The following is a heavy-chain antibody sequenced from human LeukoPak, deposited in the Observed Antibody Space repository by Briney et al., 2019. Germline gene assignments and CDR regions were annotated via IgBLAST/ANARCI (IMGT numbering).Heavy chain of an antibody. D-gene: IGHD1-14*01. Sequence: ASEALSLTCTVSGGSISSGSYYWSWIRQPAGKGLEWIGRIHTSGSTNYNPSLKSRVTISVDTSKNQFSLKLSSVTAADTAVYYCARAAGTAQFYYFDYWGQGTLVTVSS. CDR2: IHTSGST. V-gene: IGHV4-61*02. J-gene: IGHJ4*02. CDR3: ARAAGTAQFYYFDY. CDR1: GGSISSGSYY.